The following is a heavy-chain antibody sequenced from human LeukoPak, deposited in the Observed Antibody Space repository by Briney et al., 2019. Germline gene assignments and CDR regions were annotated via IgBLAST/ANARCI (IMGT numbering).Heavy chain of an antibody. V-gene: IGHV1-46*01. J-gene: IGHJ3*02. Sequence: EASEKVSCKASGYTFTSYYMHWVRQAPGQGLEWMGIINPSGGSTSYAQKFQGRVTMTRDMSTSTVYMELSSLRSEDTAVYYCARDDYDILTGYSVSAFDIWGQGTMVTVSS. D-gene: IGHD3-9*01. CDR1: GYTFTSYY. CDR3: ARDDYDILTGYSVSAFDI. CDR2: INPSGGST.